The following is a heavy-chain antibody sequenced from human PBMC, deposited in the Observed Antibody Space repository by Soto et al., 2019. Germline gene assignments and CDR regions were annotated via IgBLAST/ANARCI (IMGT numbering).Heavy chain of an antibody. V-gene: IGHV3-30-3*01. CDR3: ASSLSSGWYGVFDY. J-gene: IGHJ4*02. D-gene: IGHD6-19*01. CDR1: GFTFSSYA. CDR2: ISYDGSNK. Sequence: QVQLVESGGGVVQPGRSLRLSCAASGFTFSSYAMHWVRQAPGKGLEWVAVISYDGSNKYYADSVKGRFTISRDNSKNTLYLQMNSLRAEDTAVYYCASSLSSGWYGVFDYWGQRTLVTVSS.